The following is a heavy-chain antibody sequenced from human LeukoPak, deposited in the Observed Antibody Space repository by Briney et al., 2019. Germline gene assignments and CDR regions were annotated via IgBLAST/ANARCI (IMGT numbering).Heavy chain of an antibody. V-gene: IGHV3-21*01. CDR3: AKEIIVYDSSGPDAFDI. D-gene: IGHD3-22*01. CDR1: GFTFGSYS. CDR2: ISSSSSYI. J-gene: IGHJ3*02. Sequence: GGSLRLSCAASGFTFGSYSMNWVRQAPGKGLEWVSSISSSSSYIYYADSVKGRFTISRDNAKNSLYLQMNSLRAEDTAVYYCAKEIIVYDSSGPDAFDIWGQGTMVTVSS.